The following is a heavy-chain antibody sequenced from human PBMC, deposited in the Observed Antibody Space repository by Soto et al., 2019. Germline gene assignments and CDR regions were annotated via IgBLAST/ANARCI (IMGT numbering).Heavy chain of an antibody. CDR1: GYTLTELS. CDR3: ATDGVVVAADAFDI. V-gene: IGHV1-24*01. J-gene: IGHJ3*02. CDR2: FDPEDGET. D-gene: IGHD2-15*01. Sequence: ASVKVSCKVSGYTLTELSMHWVRQAPGKGLEWMGGFDPEDGETIYAQKFQGRVTMTEDTSTDTAYMELSSLRSEDTAVYYCATDGVVVAADAFDIWGQGTMVTVSS.